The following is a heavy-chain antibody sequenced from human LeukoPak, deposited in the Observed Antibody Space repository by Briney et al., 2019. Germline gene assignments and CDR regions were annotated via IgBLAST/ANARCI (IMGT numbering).Heavy chain of an antibody. J-gene: IGHJ3*02. CDR2: INHSGST. V-gene: IGHV4-34*01. CDR3: ASDRAARNDAFDI. CDR1: GGSFSGYY. D-gene: IGHD6-6*01. Sequence: SSETLSLTCAVYGGSFSGYYWSWIRQPPGKGLEWIGEINHSGSTNYNPSLKSRVTISVDTSKNQFSLKLSSVTAADTAVYYCASDRAARNDAFDIWGQGTMVTVSS.